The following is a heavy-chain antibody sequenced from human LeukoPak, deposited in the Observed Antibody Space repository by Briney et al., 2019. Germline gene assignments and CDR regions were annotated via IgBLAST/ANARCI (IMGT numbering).Heavy chain of an antibody. J-gene: IGHJ4*02. Sequence: ASVKVSCKASGYTFTSYDINWVRQATGQGLEWMGWMNPNSGNTGYAQKFQGRVTITRNTSISTAYMELSSLRSEDTAVYYGARGGSRAVRMAARPRGGGGWYYFDYWGQGTLVTDSS. CDR2: MNPNSGNT. D-gene: IGHD6-6*01. CDR1: GYTFTSYD. V-gene: IGHV1-8*03. CDR3: ARGGSRAVRMAARPRGGGGWYYFDY.